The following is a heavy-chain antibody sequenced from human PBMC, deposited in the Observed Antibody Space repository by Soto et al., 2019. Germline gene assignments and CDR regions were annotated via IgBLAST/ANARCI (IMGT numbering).Heavy chain of an antibody. D-gene: IGHD2-2*01. Sequence: GASVKVSCKASGYTFTGYYMHWVRQAPGQGLEWMGWINPNSGGTNYAQKFQGWVTMTRDTSISTAYMELSRLRSDDTAVYYCARGYCSSTRCYYYFDYWGQVILVSLL. V-gene: IGHV1-2*04. CDR2: INPNSGGT. CDR3: ARGYCSSTRCYYYFDY. CDR1: GYTFTGYY. J-gene: IGHJ4*02.